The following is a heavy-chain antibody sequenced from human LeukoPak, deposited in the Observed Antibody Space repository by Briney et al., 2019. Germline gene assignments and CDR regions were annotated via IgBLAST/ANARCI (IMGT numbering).Heavy chain of an antibody. CDR1: GDSIRSYY. CDR3: ARVGYGDYNWFDP. CDR2: IYYSGST. V-gene: IGHV4-59*01. J-gene: IGHJ5*02. Sequence: SSETLSLTCTVSGDSIRSYYWSWIRQPPGKGLEWIGYIYYSGSTNYNPSLKSRVTISVDTSKNQFSLKLSSVTAADTAVYYCARVGYGDYNWFDPWGQGTLVTVSS. D-gene: IGHD4-17*01.